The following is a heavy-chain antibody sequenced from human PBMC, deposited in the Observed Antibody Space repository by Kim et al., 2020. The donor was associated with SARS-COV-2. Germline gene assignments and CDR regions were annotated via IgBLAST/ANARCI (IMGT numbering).Heavy chain of an antibody. CDR2: IIPILGIA. D-gene: IGHD2-2*01. Sequence: SVKVSCKASGGTFSSYAISWVRQAPGQGLEWMGRIIPILGIANYAQKFQGRVTITADKSTSTAYMELSSPRSEDTAVYYCARGGYCSSTSCYGGMDVWGQGTTVTVSS. CDR3: ARGGYCSSTSCYGGMDV. CDR1: GGTFSSYA. V-gene: IGHV1-69*04. J-gene: IGHJ6*02.